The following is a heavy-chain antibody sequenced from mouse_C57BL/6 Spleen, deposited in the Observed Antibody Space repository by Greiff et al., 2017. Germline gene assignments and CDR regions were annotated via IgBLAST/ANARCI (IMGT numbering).Heavy chain of an antibody. CDR2: IWRGGST. J-gene: IGHJ1*03. CDR3: AKKSEGFITTVNWYFDV. Sequence: QVQLQQSGPGLVQPSQSLSITCTVSGFSLTSYGVHWVRQSPGKGLEWLGVIWRGGSTDYNAAFMSRLSITKDNSKSQVFFKMNSLQADDTAIYYCAKKSEGFITTVNWYFDVWGTGTTVTVSS. D-gene: IGHD1-1*01. V-gene: IGHV2-5*01. CDR1: GFSLTSYG.